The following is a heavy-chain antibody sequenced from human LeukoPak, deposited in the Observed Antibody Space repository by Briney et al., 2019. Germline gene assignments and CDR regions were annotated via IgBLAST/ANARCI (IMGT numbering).Heavy chain of an antibody. V-gene: IGHV4-30-2*02. J-gene: IGHJ6*03. CDR2: IYHSGST. CDR3: ARQMRYSYGAQNYYYYMDV. CDR1: GGSISSGGYY. D-gene: IGHD5-18*01. Sequence: PSETLSLTCTVSGGSISSGGYYWSWIRQPPGKGLEWIGYIYHSGSTYYNPSLKSRVTISVDRSKNQFSLKLSSVTAADTAVYYCARQMRYSYGAQNYYYYMDVWGKGTTVTVSS.